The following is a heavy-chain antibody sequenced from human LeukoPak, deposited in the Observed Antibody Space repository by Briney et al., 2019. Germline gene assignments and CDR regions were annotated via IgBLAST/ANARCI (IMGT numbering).Heavy chain of an antibody. D-gene: IGHD4-23*01. CDR2: ISAYNGNT. J-gene: IGHJ6*03. V-gene: IGHV1-18*01. CDR1: GYTFTSYG. Sequence: ASVKVSCKASGYTFTSYGISWVRQAPGQGLEWMGWISAYNGNTNYAQKLQGRVTMTTDTSTSTAYMELSSLRSEDTAVYYCARALRGGNSSYYYYMDVWGKGTTVTVSS. CDR3: ARALRGGNSSYYYYMDV.